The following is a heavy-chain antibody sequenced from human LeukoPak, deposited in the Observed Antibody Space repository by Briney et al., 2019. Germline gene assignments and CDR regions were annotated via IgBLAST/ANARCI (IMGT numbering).Heavy chain of an antibody. CDR2: ISAYNGNT. J-gene: IGHJ4*02. CDR1: GYTFTSYG. CDR3: ARDRALFYYGSGSYSIDY. V-gene: IGHV1-18*04. Sequence: GASVKVSCKASGYTFTSYGINWVRQAPGQGLEWMGWISAYNGNTNYAQKLQGRVTMTTDTSTSTAYMELRSLRSDDTAVYCCARDRALFYYGSGSYSIDYWGQGTLVTVSS. D-gene: IGHD3-10*01.